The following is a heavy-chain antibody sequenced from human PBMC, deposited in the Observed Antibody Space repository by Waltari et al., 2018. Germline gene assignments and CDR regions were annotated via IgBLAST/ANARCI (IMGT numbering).Heavy chain of an antibody. CDR1: GYTFTSYY. J-gene: IGHJ4*02. V-gene: IGHV1-46*01. CDR3: ARDRRDSVGVPAATLPDY. CDR2: INPRGGSK. D-gene: IGHD2-2*01. Sequence: QVQLVQSGAEVKKPGVSVKVSCKASGYTFTSYYMHWVRQAPGQGLEWMGIINPRGGSKSYAQKFQGRVTMTRDTSTSTVYMELSSLRSEDTAVYYCARDRRDSVGVPAATLPDYWGQGTLVTVSS.